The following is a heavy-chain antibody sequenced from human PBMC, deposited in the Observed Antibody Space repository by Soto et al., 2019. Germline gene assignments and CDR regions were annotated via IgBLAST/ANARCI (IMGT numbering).Heavy chain of an antibody. CDR1: GGSFSGYY. V-gene: IGHV4-34*01. Sequence: SETLSLTCAVYGGSFSGYYWSWIRQPPGKGLEWIGEINHSGSTNYNPSLKSRVTISVDTSKNQFSLKLSSVTAADTAVYYCARGYYFDYWGQGTLVTVSS. CDR2: INHSGST. J-gene: IGHJ4*02. CDR3: ARGYYFDY.